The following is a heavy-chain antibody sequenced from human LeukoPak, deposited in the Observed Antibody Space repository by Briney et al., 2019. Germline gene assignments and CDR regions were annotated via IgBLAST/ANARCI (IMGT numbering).Heavy chain of an antibody. D-gene: IGHD6-13*01. Sequence: SETLSLTCTVSGGSISSYYWSWIRQPPGKGLEWIGYIYYSGSTNYNPSLKSRVTISVDTSKNQFSLKLSSVTAADTAVYYCARGLADSSSWYGDYWGQGTLVTVSS. CDR1: GGSISSYY. CDR2: IYYSGST. V-gene: IGHV4-59*12. J-gene: IGHJ4*02. CDR3: ARGLADSSSWYGDY.